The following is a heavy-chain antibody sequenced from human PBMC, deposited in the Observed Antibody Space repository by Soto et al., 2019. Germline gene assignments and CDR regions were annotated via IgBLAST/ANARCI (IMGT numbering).Heavy chain of an antibody. D-gene: IGHD6-19*01. J-gene: IGHJ5*02. CDR1: GYTFTSYG. CDR3: ARLKLVAGYFDP. V-gene: IGHV1-18*01. Sequence: ASVKVSCKASGYTFTSYGTSWVRQAPGQGLEWMGWISAYNGNTNYAQKLQGRVTMTTDTSTSTAYMELRSLRSDDTAVYYCARLKLVAGYFDPWGQGTLVTAPQ. CDR2: ISAYNGNT.